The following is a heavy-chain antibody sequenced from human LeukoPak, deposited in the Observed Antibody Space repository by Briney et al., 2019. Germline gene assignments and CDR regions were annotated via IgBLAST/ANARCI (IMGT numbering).Heavy chain of an antibody. V-gene: IGHV1-69*04. CDR1: GGTFSSYA. D-gene: IGHD5-18*01. J-gene: IGHJ4*02. CDR3: ARDEYSYGPKTDY. CDR2: IIPILGIA. Sequence: SVKVSCKASGGTFSSYAISWGRQAPGQGLEWTGRIIPILGIANYAQKFQGRVTITADKSTSTASMELSSLRPKDTAADDCARDEYSYGPKTDYWGQGALVTVSS.